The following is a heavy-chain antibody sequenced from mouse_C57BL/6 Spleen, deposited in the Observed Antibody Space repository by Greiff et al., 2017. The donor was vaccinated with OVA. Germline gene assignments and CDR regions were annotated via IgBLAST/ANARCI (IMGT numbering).Heavy chain of an antibody. CDR3: AKNSFDYDGGDYALDF. D-gene: IGHD2-4*01. CDR2: IWRGGST. Sequence: VKLVESGPGLVQPSQSLSITCTVSGVSLTSYGVHWVRQSPGKGLEWLGVIWRGGSTDYNAAFMSRLSITKDNSKSQVFFKMNSLQADDTAIYYCAKNSFDYDGGDYALDFWGQGTSVTVSS. CDR1: GVSLTSYG. J-gene: IGHJ4*01. V-gene: IGHV2-5*01.